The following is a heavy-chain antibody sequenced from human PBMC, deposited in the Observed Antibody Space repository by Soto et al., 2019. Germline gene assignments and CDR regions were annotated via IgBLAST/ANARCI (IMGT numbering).Heavy chain of an antibody. V-gene: IGHV4-59*01. J-gene: IGHJ4*02. CDR3: ARDQNGSPYFDY. D-gene: IGHD1-26*01. Sequence: SETLSLTCPISGGSIGSYYLSWIRQPPGKGLEWIGYVFHSGITGYNPSLESRVTISVDASKNLFSLKLSSVTAADAAVYYCARDQNGSPYFDYWGQGTLVTVS. CDR1: GGSIGSYY. CDR2: VFHSGIT.